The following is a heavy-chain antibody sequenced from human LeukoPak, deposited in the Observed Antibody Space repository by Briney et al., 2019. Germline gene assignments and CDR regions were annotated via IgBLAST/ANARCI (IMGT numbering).Heavy chain of an antibody. D-gene: IGHD2-8*01. J-gene: IGHJ4*02. CDR2: IYYSGST. CDR3: ARGDHGFVLDY. V-gene: IGHV4-59*01. Sequence: PSETLSLTCTVSGGSISSYYWSWIRQPPGKGLEWIGYIYYSGSTNYNPSLKSRVTISVDTSKNQFPLKLSSVTAADTAVYYCARGDHGFVLDYWGQGTLVTVSS. CDR1: GGSISSYY.